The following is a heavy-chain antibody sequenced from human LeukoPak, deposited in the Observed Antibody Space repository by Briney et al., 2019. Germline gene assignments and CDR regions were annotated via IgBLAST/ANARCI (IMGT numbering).Heavy chain of an antibody. J-gene: IGHJ5*02. CDR1: GYTFNSYG. CDR3: ARDQYYDSKGWFDP. Sequence: ASVKVSCKASGYTFNSYGITWVRQAPGQGLEWLGWIHTYNGHTNYAQKLQGRVTMTTDTSTSTAYMELRSLRSDDTAVYYCARDQYYDSKGWFDPWGQGTLVTVSS. D-gene: IGHD3-22*01. V-gene: IGHV1-18*01. CDR2: IHTYNGHT.